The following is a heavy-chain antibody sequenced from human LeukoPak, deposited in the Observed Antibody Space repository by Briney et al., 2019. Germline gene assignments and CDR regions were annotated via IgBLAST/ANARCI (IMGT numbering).Heavy chain of an antibody. V-gene: IGHV4-59*08. CDR3: ARSHMVRGIDY. Sequence: SETLSLTCTVSGDSISSYYWAWIRQPPGKGLEWIGYIYYSGSTNYNPSLKSRVTISVDTSKNQFSLKLSSVTAADTAVYYCARSHMVRGIDYWGQGTLVTVSS. J-gene: IGHJ4*02. CDR2: IYYSGST. CDR1: GDSISSYY. D-gene: IGHD3-10*01.